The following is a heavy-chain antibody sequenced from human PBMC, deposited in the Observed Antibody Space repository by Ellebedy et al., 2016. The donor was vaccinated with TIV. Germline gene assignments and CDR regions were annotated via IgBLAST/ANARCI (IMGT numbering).Heavy chain of an antibody. D-gene: IGHD3-10*01. CDR3: AAYGPTSSGDHYYYGMDV. Sequence: SVKVSCXASGFTFTSSAVQWVRQARGQRLEWIGWIVVGSGNTNYAQKFQERVTITRDMSTSTAYMELSSLRSEDTAVYYCAAYGPTSSGDHYYYGMDVWGQGTTVTVSS. CDR2: IVVGSGNT. V-gene: IGHV1-58*01. CDR1: GFTFTSSA. J-gene: IGHJ6*02.